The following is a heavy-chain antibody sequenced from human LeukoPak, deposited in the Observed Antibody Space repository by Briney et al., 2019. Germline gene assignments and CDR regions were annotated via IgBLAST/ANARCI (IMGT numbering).Heavy chain of an antibody. Sequence: GGSLRLSCAVSGFTFSNYGMSWVRQAPGKGLEWVSAISASGGSTYYAGSVKGRFTISRDNSENTLHLQVNSLRAEDTAVYYCAKDYGPGSPSRFDYWGQGTLVTVSS. CDR3: AKDYGPGSPSRFDY. J-gene: IGHJ4*02. CDR1: GFTFSNYG. CDR2: ISASGGST. V-gene: IGHV3-23*01. D-gene: IGHD3-10*01.